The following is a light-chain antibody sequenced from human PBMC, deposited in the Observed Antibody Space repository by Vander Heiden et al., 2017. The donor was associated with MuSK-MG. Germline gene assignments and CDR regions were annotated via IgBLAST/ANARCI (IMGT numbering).Light chain of an antibody. V-gene: IGLV3-21*02. CDR2: DDS. CDR1: NIGSKS. J-gene: IGLJ2*01. CDR3: QVWDSSSDHRVV. Sequence: SYVLPQPPSVSVAPGQTARITCGGNNIGSKSVHSYQQKPGQAPVLVVYDDSDRPPGIPERFSGSNSGNTATLTISRVEAGDEADYYCQVWDSSSDHRVVFGGGTKLTVL.